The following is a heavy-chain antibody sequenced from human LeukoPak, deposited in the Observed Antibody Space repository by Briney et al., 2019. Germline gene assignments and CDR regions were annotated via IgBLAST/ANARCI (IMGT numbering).Heavy chain of an antibody. J-gene: IGHJ4*02. CDR2: IYYSGST. CDR1: GGSLSSYY. V-gene: IGHV4-59*01. Sequence: SETLSLTCTVSGGSLSSYYWSWIRQPPGKGLEGIGYIYYSGSTNYNPSLKSRVTISVDTSKNQFSLKLSSVTAADTAVYYCARGFSADNFDYWGQGTLVTVSS. D-gene: IGHD6-13*01. CDR3: ARGFSADNFDY.